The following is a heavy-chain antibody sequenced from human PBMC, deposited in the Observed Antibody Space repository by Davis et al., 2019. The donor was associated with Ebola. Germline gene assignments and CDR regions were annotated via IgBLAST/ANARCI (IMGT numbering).Heavy chain of an antibody. CDR1: GFTFSSYA. Sequence: GGSLRLSCAASGFTFSSYAMTWVRQAPGKGLEWVSAISCSGGTTYYAGSVKGRFTVSRDNSKKTMYLQMNSLRAEDTAVYYCARSGLSFGVVKYHYGMDVWGKGTTVTVSS. V-gene: IGHV3-23*01. D-gene: IGHD3-3*01. J-gene: IGHJ6*04. CDR2: ISCSGGTT. CDR3: ARSGLSFGVVKYHYGMDV.